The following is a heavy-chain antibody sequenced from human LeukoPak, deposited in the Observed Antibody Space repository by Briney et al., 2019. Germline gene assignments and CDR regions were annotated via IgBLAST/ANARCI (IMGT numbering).Heavy chain of an antibody. Sequence: SDTLSLTCAVSGHSLCRYYWTWIRHPPGKGLEWLGEISPSGSPKYNPPLTSRATISVDTYKNQFCLRLASVTAADTALYYCASVRHDSLEYYYYIDVWGKGTTVTVSS. CDR3: ASVRHDSLEYYYYIDV. V-gene: IGHV4-34*01. D-gene: IGHD2/OR15-2a*01. CDR2: ISPSGSP. CDR1: GHSLCRYY. J-gene: IGHJ6*03.